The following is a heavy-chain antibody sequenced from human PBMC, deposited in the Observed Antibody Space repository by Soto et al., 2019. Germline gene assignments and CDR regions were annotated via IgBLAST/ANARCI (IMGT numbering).Heavy chain of an antibody. CDR2: INHSGST. D-gene: IGHD6-19*01. V-gene: IGHV4-34*01. Sequence: SETLSLTCAVYGGSFSGYSWSWIRQPPGKGLEWIGEINHSGSTNYNPSLKSRATISVDTSKNQFSLKLSSVTAADRAVYYCATQIAVAGTSYNWFDPWGQGTLVTVSS. J-gene: IGHJ5*02. CDR3: ATQIAVAGTSYNWFDP. CDR1: GGSFSGYS.